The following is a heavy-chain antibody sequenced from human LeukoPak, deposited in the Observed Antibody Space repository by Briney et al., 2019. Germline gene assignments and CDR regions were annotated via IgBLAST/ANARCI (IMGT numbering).Heavy chain of an antibody. J-gene: IGHJ5*02. V-gene: IGHV4-59*08. CDR2: IYYSGST. CDR1: GGSISSYY. Sequence: SEILSLTCTVSGGSISSYYWSWIRLPPGKGLEWIGYIYYSGSTNYNPSLKSRVTISVDTSKNQFSLKLSSVTAADTAVYYCARTAGSDWFDPWGQGTLVTVSS. D-gene: IGHD6-25*01. CDR3: ARTAGSDWFDP.